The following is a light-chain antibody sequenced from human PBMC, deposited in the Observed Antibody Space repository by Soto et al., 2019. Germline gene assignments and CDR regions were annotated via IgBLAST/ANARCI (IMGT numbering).Light chain of an antibody. CDR1: RTDVVDGYDY. J-gene: IGLJ1*01. Sequence: QSVLTQPASVSGSPGQSIAISCTGVRTDVVDGYDYVSWYQQHPGQAPQLIIYDVSNRPSGVSDRFSGSKSGNTASLTISGLQAEDEAEYYCTSYTSSTPFYVSGPGTKVTVL. CDR3: TSYTSSTPFYV. CDR2: DVS. V-gene: IGLV2-14*03.